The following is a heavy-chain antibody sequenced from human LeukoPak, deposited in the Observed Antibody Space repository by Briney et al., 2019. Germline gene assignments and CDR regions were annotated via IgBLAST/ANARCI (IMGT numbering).Heavy chain of an antibody. J-gene: IGHJ4*02. CDR2: ISSSSSYI. Sequence: GGSLRLSCAASGFTFSSYSMNWVRQAPGKGLEWVSSISSSSSYIYYADSVKGRFTISRDNAKNSLYLQMNSLRAEDTAVYYCARSYGSYYVERLDYWGQGTLVTVSS. D-gene: IGHD1-26*01. V-gene: IGHV3-21*01. CDR1: GFTFSSYS. CDR3: ARSYGSYYVERLDY.